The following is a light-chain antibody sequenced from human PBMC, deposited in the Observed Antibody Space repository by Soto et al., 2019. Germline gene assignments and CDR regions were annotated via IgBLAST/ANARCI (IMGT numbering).Light chain of an antibody. J-gene: IGKJ1*01. V-gene: IGKV3-20*01. CDR2: GVS. CDR3: QHYGYSLWT. CDR1: QSLTSSY. Sequence: EIVLTQSPATLSLSPCERATLSSSASQSLTSSYLAWYQQRPGQAPSLLIYGVSSRATGIPDRFSGSGSGTDFTLTITRLEPEDFAVYYCQHYGYSLWTFGQGTKVDIK.